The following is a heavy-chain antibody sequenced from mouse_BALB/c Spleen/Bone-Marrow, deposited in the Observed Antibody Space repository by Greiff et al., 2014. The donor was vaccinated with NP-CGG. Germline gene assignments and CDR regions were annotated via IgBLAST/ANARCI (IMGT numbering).Heavy chain of an antibody. CDR3: ARGGRWLPTFDY. CDR1: GYTFTEYT. D-gene: IGHD2-3*01. V-gene: IGHV1-18*01. J-gene: IGHJ2*01. CDR2: INPNNGGT. Sequence: EVQLVESGPELVKPGASVKISCKTSGYTFTEYTMHWVKQSHGKSLEWIGSINPNNGGTTYNQKFKGKATLTVDKSSSTAYMELRSLTSEDSAVYYCARGGRWLPTFDYWGQGTTLTVSS.